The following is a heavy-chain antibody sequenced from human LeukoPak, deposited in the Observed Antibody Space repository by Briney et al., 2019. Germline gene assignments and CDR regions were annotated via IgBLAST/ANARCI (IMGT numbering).Heavy chain of an antibody. D-gene: IGHD3-10*01. J-gene: IGHJ4*02. CDR2: INHSGST. Sequence: SETLSLTFAVSGGSFNGYYWSWIRQPPGKGLEGIGEINHSGSTNYNPSLKSRVTISVDTSKNQFSLKLSSVTAADTAVYYCARVGELLWFGELSPFDYWGQGTLVTVSS. CDR3: ARVGELLWFGELSPFDY. V-gene: IGHV4-34*01. CDR1: GGSFNGYY.